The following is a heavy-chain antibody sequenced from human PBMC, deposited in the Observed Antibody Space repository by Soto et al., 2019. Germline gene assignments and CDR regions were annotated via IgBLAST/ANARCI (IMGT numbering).Heavy chain of an antibody. J-gene: IGHJ4*02. CDR2: IYYSGST. CDR3: ARTLSSGWTRVDY. V-gene: IGHV4-31*03. CDR1: GGSISTGGYY. Sequence: SLTCTVSGGSISTGGYYWNWIRQHPGKGLEYIGYIYYSGSTYYNPSLRSRVTISVDTSKNHFPLKLSSVTAADTAVYYCARTLSSGWTRVDYWGQGTLVTVSS. D-gene: IGHD6-25*01.